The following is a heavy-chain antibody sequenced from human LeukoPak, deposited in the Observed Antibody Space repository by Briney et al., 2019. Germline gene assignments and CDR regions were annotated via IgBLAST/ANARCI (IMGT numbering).Heavy chain of an antibody. V-gene: IGHV4-39*01. CDR3: GSRIVGALNY. CDR2: IYYSGST. J-gene: IGHJ4*02. Sequence: SETLSLTCTVSGGSISSSNYYWGWTRQPPGKGLEWIGGIYYSGSTYYNPSLKSRVTMSVDTSKNQFSLKLSSVTAADTAVYYCGSRIVGALNYWGQGTLVTVSS. D-gene: IGHD1-26*01. CDR1: GGSISSSNYY.